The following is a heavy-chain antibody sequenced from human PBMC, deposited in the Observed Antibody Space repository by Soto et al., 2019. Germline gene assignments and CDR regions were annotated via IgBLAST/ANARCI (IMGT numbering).Heavy chain of an antibody. D-gene: IGHD6-13*01. CDR1: GGSFSGYY. CDR2: INHSGST. CDR3: AREGLSSSSWNL. J-gene: IGHJ5*02. V-gene: IGHV4-34*01. Sequence: SETLSLTCAVYGGSFSGYYWSWIRQPPGKGLEWIGEINHSGSTNYNPSLKSRVTISVDTSKNQFSLKLSSVTAADTAVYYCAREGLSSSSWNLWGQGTLVTVSS.